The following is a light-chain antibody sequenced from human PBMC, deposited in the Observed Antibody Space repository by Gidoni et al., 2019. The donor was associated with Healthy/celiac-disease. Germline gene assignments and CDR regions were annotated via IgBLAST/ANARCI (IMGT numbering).Light chain of an antibody. CDR1: SSDVGGYNY. J-gene: IGLJ2*01. CDR2: DVS. V-gene: IGLV2-14*04. Sequence: GSPGQSITISCTGTSSDVGGYNYVSWYQQHPGKAPKLMIYDVSNRPSGVSNRFSGSKSGNTASLTISGLQAEDEADYYCSSYTSSSTLVFGGGTKLTVL. CDR3: SSYTSSSTLV.